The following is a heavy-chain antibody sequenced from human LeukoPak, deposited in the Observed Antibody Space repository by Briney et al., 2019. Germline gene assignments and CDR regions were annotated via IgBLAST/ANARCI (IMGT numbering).Heavy chain of an antibody. CDR2: INQDGSEK. J-gene: IGHJ4*02. CDR3: ARAPVVPARNPEFDY. CDR1: GFTFSSYS. D-gene: IGHD3-22*01. V-gene: IGHV3-7*01. Sequence: PGGSLRLSCAASGFTFSSYSMNWVRQAPGKGLEWVANINQDGSEKYYVDSVKGRFTISRDNAKDSLYLQMNSLSAEDTAVYYCARAPVVPARNPEFDYWGQGTLVTVSS.